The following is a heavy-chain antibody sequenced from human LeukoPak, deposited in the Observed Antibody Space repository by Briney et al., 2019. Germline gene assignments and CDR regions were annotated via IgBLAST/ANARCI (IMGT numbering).Heavy chain of an antibody. J-gene: IGHJ3*02. Sequence: GGSLRLSCAASGFTFSSYSMSWVRQAPGKGLEWMANIKQDGSEKCYVDSVKGRFTISRDNAKNSLYLQMNSLRAEDTAVYYCARERGKLGYCSSTSCYGAFDIWGQGTMVTVSS. V-gene: IGHV3-7*01. CDR1: GFTFSSYS. CDR3: ARERGKLGYCSSTSCYGAFDI. D-gene: IGHD2-2*01. CDR2: IKQDGSEK.